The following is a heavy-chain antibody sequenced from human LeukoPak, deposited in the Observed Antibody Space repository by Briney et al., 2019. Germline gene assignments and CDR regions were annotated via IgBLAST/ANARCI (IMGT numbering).Heavy chain of an antibody. CDR2: ISYDGSNK. CDR3: ARAHYGEIDY. J-gene: IGHJ4*02. Sequence: GRSLRLSCAASGFTFSSYAMHWVRQAPGKGLEWVAVISYDGSNKYYADSVKGRFTISRDNPKNTLYLQMNSLRAEDTAVYYCARAHYGEIDYWGQGTLVTVSS. V-gene: IGHV3-30-3*01. CDR1: GFTFSSYA. D-gene: IGHD4-17*01.